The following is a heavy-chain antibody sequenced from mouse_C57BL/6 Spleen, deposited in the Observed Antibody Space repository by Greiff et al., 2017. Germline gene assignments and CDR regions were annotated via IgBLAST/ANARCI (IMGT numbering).Heavy chain of an antibody. V-gene: IGHV1-69*01. CDR2: IDPSDSYT. CDR1: GYTFTSYW. CDR3: ARILNYAMDY. Sequence: VQLQQPGAELVMPGASVKLSCQASGYTFTSYWMHWVKQRPGQGLEWIGEIDPSDSYTNYNQKFKGKSTLTVDKSSSTAYMQLSSLTSEDSAVYYCARILNYAMDYWGQGTSVTVSS. J-gene: IGHJ4*01.